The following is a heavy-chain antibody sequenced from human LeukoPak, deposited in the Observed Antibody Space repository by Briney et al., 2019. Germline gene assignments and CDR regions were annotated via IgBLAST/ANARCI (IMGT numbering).Heavy chain of an antibody. J-gene: IGHJ4*02. CDR3: ASARWELLCLDY. Sequence: GRSLRLSCAASGFTFSSYAMHWVRQAPGKGLEWVAVISYDGSNKYYADSVKGRFTISRDNSKNTLYLQMNSLRAEDTAVYYCASARWELLCLDYWGQGTLVTVSS. D-gene: IGHD1-26*01. CDR2: ISYDGSNK. CDR1: GFTFSSYA. V-gene: IGHV3-30*01.